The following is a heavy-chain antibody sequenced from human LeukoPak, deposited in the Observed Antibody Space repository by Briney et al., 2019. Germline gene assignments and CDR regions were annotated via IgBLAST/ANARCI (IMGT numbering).Heavy chain of an antibody. CDR1: GYTFTSYD. J-gene: IGHJ5*02. CDR2: MNPNSGNT. D-gene: IGHD2-15*01. Sequence: GASVKVSCKASGYTFTSYDINWVRQATGQGLEWMGWMNPNSGNTGYAQKFQGIVTMTRNTSISTAYMELSSLRSEDTAVYYCAREPLGYCSGGSCNWFDPWGQGTLVTVSS. CDR3: AREPLGYCSGGSCNWFDP. V-gene: IGHV1-8*01.